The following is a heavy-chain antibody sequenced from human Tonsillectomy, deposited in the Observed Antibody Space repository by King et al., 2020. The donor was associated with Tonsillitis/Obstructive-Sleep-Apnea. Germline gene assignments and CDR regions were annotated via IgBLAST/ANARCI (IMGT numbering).Heavy chain of an antibody. D-gene: IGHD2-2*01. Sequence: VQLVEAGGGLVQPGGSLRLSCAASGFTFSDYKMNWVRQAPGGGLEWILYTSSGSSTIYYADSVKGRFTISRDNAKNSLSLLMNSLRDEDTAVYYCARGRRGIIVVQAMDVWGKGTTVTVSS. CDR3: ARGRRGIIVVQAMDV. V-gene: IGHV3-48*02. J-gene: IGHJ6*03. CDR2: TSSGSSTI. CDR1: GFTFSDYK.